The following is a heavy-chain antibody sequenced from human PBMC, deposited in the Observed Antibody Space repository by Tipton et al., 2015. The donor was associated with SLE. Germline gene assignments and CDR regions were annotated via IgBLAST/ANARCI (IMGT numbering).Heavy chain of an antibody. CDR1: GGSISSYY. CDR2: IYYSGST. D-gene: IGHD6-13*01. V-gene: IGHV4-59*12. J-gene: IGHJ3*02. Sequence: TLSLTCTVSGGSISSYYWSWIRQPPGKGLEWIGYIYYSGSTNYNPSLKSRVTISVDTSKNQFSLKLSSVTAADTAVYYCARGLRESSWSNDAFDIWGQGTMVTVSS. CDR3: ARGLRESSWSNDAFDI.